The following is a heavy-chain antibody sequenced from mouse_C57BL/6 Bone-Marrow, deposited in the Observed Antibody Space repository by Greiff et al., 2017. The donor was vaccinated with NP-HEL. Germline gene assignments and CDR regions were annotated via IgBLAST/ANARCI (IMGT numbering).Heavy chain of an antibody. Sequence: VQLQQPGAELVKPGASVKLSCKGSGYTFTSYWMHWVKQRPGQGLEWIGMIHPNSGSTNYNEKFKSKATLTVDKSSSTAYMQLSSLTSEDSAVYYCARPSSTMVTRGFAYWGQGTLVTVSA. J-gene: IGHJ3*01. CDR1: GYTFTSYW. CDR3: ARPSSTMVTRGFAY. D-gene: IGHD2-13*01. CDR2: IHPNSGST. V-gene: IGHV1-64*01.